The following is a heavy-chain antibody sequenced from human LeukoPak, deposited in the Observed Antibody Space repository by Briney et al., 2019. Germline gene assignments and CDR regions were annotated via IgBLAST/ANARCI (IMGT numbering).Heavy chain of an antibody. CDR2: ISGSGGST. J-gene: IGHJ6*04. CDR3: AKDYRRLLWFGDRLKGYYYGMDV. V-gene: IGHV3-23*01. Sequence: GGSLRLSCAAPGFTFSSYAMSWVRQAPGKGLEWVSAISGSGGSTYYADSVKGRFTISRDNSKNTLYLQMNSLRAEDTAVYYCAKDYRRLLWFGDRLKGYYYGMDVWGKGTTVTVSS. D-gene: IGHD3-10*01. CDR1: GFTFSSYA.